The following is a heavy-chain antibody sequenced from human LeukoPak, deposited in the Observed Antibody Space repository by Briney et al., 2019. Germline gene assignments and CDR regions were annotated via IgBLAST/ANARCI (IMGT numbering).Heavy chain of an antibody. J-gene: IGHJ5*02. CDR3: ARDSPFFISSFDP. CDR2: ISAYNGNT. Sequence: ASVKVSCKASGYTFTSYGISWVPQAPGHGLEWMGWISAYNGNTNYAQKLQGRVTMTTDTSTSTAYMELRSLRSDDTAVYYCARDSPFFISSFDPWGQGTLVTVSS. V-gene: IGHV1-18*01. CDR1: GYTFTSYG. D-gene: IGHD3-10*01.